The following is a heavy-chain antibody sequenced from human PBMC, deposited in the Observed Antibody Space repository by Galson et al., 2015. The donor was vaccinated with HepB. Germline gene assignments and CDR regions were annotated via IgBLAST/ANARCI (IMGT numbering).Heavy chain of an antibody. CDR3: ARGEHYGYFERWQHFDY. J-gene: IGHJ4*02. CDR1: GGSISSGGYY. D-gene: IGHD3-10*01. Sequence: TLSLTCTVSGGSISSGGYYWSWIRQHPGKGLEWIGYIYYSGSTYYNPSLKSRVTILVDTSKNQFSLKLSSVTAADTAVYYCARGEHYGYFERWQHFDYWGQGTLVTVSS. V-gene: IGHV4-31*03. CDR2: IYYSGST.